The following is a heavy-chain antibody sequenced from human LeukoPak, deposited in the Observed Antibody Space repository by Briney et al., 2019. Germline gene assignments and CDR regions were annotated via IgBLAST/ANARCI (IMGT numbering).Heavy chain of an antibody. Sequence: PSETLSLTCTVSGGSISSYYWSWIRQPPGKGLEWIGYIYYSGSTNYNPSLKSRVTISVDTSKNQFSLRLSSVTAADTAVYYCARVYYSNSYDYWYFDLWGRGTLVTVSS. CDR1: GGSISSYY. CDR3: ARVYYSNSYDYWYFDL. J-gene: IGHJ2*01. D-gene: IGHD6-13*01. V-gene: IGHV4-59*01. CDR2: IYYSGST.